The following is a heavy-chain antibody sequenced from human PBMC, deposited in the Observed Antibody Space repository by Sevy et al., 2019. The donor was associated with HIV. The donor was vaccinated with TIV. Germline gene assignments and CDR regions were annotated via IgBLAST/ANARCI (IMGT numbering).Heavy chain of an antibody. D-gene: IGHD1-1*01. V-gene: IGHV1-69*13. CDR3: ARGGESNWDFDY. J-gene: IGHJ4*02. Sequence: ASVKVSCKASGGTFNSYAIYWVRQAPGQGLEWMGGIIPLFGAANYAQRFQGRVTITADESMSTVYMELSSLKSEDTAVYYCARGGESNWDFDYWGQGTLVTVSS. CDR1: GGTFNSYA. CDR2: IIPLFGAA.